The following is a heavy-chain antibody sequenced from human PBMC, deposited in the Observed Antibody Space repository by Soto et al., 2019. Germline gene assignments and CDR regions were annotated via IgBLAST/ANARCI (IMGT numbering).Heavy chain of an antibody. J-gene: IGHJ5*02. D-gene: IGHD3-22*01. CDR3: AIDRAMMSCFDP. CDR2: VNGRGYSV. V-gene: IGHV3-23*01. CDR1: GFTFSSYA. Sequence: PAGSLRLSCAASGFTFSSYAMSWVRQAPGQGLEWVSSVNGRGYSVFYADSVKGRFAILRDNSKSTVYLEMNRLRVEDTALYVCAIDRAMMSCFDPWGQGTQVTVSS.